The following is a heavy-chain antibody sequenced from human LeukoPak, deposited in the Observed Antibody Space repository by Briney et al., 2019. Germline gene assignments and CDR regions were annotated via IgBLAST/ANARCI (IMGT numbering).Heavy chain of an antibody. D-gene: IGHD3-9*01. CDR1: GGSISSSSYY. V-gene: IGHV4-39*07. J-gene: IGHJ4*02. CDR2: IYYSGST. Sequence: SETLSLTCTASGGSISSSSYYWGWIRQPPGKGLEWIGSIYYSGSTYYNPSLKSRVTISVDTSKNQFSLKLSSVTAADTAVYYCARVLRPHYFDYWGQGTLVTVSS. CDR3: ARVLRPHYFDY.